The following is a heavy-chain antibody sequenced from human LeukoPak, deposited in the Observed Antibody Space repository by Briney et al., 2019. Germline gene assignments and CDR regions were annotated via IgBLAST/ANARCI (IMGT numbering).Heavy chain of an antibody. CDR3: ARGVFWSGYRQMYYFNY. Sequence: PSETLSLTCTVSGGSISSGSYYWSWIRQPAGKGLEWIGYIYNSESTNYNPSLKSRVTISVDTSKNQFSLKLRSVTAADTAVYYCARGVFWSGYRQMYYFNYWGQGTLVTVSS. CDR2: IYNSEST. V-gene: IGHV4-61*10. J-gene: IGHJ4*02. D-gene: IGHD3-3*01. CDR1: GGSISSGSYY.